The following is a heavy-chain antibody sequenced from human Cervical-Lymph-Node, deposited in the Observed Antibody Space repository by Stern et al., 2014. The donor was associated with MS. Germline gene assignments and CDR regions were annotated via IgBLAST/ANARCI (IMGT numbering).Heavy chain of an antibody. D-gene: IGHD3-3*01. CDR2: IISSVNII. CDR3: VRGLGIYDDS. Sequence: VKLEESGGGLVKTGGSLRVSCAVCGFTFSDYFMTWVRKAPGKGLEWISYIISSVNIIHYADSVRHLFTISRDNAKNSLYLQMTSLIADDTTVYYCVRGLGIYDDSWGQGTLVTVSS. CDR1: GFTFSDYF. V-gene: IGHV3-11*01. J-gene: IGHJ5*01.